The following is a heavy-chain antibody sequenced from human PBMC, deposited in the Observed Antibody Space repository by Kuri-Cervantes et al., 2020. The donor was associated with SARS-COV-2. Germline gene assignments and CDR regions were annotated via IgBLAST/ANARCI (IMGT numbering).Heavy chain of an antibody. CDR2: ISYDGSNK. V-gene: IGHV3-30-3*01. D-gene: IGHD3-3*01. CDR3: ARNDFWSGYYFDY. J-gene: IGHJ4*02. Sequence: GESLKISCAASGFTFSSYAMHWVRQAPGKGLEWVAVISYDGSNKCYADSVKGRFTISRDNSKNTLYLQMNSLRAEDTAVYYCARNDFWSGYYFDYWGQGTLVTVSS. CDR1: GFTFSSYA.